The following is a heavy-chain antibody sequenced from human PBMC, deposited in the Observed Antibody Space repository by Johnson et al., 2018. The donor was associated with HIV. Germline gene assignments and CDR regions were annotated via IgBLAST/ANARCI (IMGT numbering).Heavy chain of an antibody. J-gene: IGHJ3*02. V-gene: IGHV3-30*04. CDR1: GFTFSSYA. CDR2: ISYDGSNK. D-gene: IGHD6-6*01. Sequence: QVQLVESGGGVVQPGRSLRLSCAASGFTFSSYAMHWVRQAPGKGLEWVAVISYDGSNKYYADSVKGRFTISRDNSKNTLYLQMNSLRAEDTAVYYCARDLGPSMAARPTVCLLAFDIWGQGTMVTVSS. CDR3: ARDLGPSMAARPTVCLLAFDI.